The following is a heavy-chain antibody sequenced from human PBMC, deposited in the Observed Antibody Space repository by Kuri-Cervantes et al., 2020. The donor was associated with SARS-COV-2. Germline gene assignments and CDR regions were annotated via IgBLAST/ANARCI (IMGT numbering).Heavy chain of an antibody. CDR2: MSSAGSTI. CDR1: GFTFNDYY. J-gene: IGHJ4*02. V-gene: IGHV3-11*04. Sequence: GESLKISCAASGFTFNDYYMSWIRQAPGKGLEWLAYMSSAGSTIEYADSVKGRFTISRDNSKNTLYLQMNSLRAEDTAVYYCAKDRAPQYYYDSSGYYPNYWGQGTLVPVSS. D-gene: IGHD3-22*01. CDR3: AKDRAPQYYYDSSGYYPNY.